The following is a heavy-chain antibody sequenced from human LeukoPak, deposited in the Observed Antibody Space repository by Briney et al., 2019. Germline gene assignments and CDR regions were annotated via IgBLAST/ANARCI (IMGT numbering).Heavy chain of an antibody. CDR3: AISRDGYNLFFDY. J-gene: IGHJ4*02. Sequence: PGGSLRLSCAASGFAFSSYWIHWVRQAPGKGLVWVSRINSGGSDSIYADSVKGRFTISRDNSKNTLYLQMNSLRAEDTAVYYCAISRDGYNLFFDYWGQGTLVTVSS. CDR1: GFAFSSYW. CDR2: INSGGSDS. V-gene: IGHV3-74*01. D-gene: IGHD5-24*01.